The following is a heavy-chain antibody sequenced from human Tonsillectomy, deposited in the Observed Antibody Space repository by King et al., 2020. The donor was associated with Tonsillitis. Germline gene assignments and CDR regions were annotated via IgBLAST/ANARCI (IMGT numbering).Heavy chain of an antibody. CDR2: ISYDGSDK. D-gene: IGHD3-22*01. V-gene: IGHV3-30*05. CDR1: GFTFSTYG. CDR3: ARDQTAYESSNYYSD. J-gene: IGHJ3*01. Sequence: VQLVESGGGVVQPWRSLRLSCAASGFTFSTYGMHWVRQAPGKGLEWVAVISYDGSDKYYVDSVKGRFTISRDNSKNTLFLQMNSLRAEDTAVYYCARDQTAYESSNYYSDWGQGTMVTVSS.